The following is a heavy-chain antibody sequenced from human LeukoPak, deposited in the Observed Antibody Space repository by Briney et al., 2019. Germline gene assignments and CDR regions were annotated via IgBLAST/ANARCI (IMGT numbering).Heavy chain of an antibody. Sequence: ASVKVSCKASGYTFTSYGISWVRQAPGQGLEWMGWISAYNGNTNYAQKLQGRVTMTTDTSTSTAYMELRSLRSDDTAVYYCANLAGSPDYYYYMDVWGKGTTVTVSS. CDR3: ANLAGSPDYYYYMDV. J-gene: IGHJ6*03. CDR2: ISAYNGNT. D-gene: IGHD3-16*01. V-gene: IGHV1-18*01. CDR1: GYTFTSYG.